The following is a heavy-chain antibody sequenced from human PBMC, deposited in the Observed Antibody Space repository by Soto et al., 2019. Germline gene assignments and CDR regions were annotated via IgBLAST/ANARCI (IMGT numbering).Heavy chain of an antibody. D-gene: IGHD2-2*02. CDR2: INTGNGNT. V-gene: IGHV1-3*04. CDR3: ARAGDDCSNARCYMISY. CDR1: GYSFSSYA. Sequence: ALVQFYLKACGYSFSSYAMHWVRQKKGPSPEWMGWINTGNGNTKYSENFQGRATITRDTSASTAYMELSSLGSDDTAVYYCARAGDDCSNARCYMISYWGQGTQVTVSS. J-gene: IGHJ4*02.